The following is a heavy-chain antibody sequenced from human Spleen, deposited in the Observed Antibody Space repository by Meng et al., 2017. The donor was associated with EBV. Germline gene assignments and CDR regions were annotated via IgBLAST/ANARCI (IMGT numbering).Heavy chain of an antibody. J-gene: IGHJ5*02. Sequence: VQLGQSGAEVKKPGASVKVSCKASGYTFSGSYIHWVRQAPGQGLQWMGRIDPNSGDTNYAHNFQGRVTMTRDTPISTAYMEVSRLRSEDTAVYYCARETIMSTLGVFSGWFDPWGQGTLVTVFS. CDR1: GYTFSGSY. V-gene: IGHV1-2*06. CDR3: ARETIMSTLGVFSGWFDP. CDR2: IDPNSGDT. D-gene: IGHD5/OR15-5a*01.